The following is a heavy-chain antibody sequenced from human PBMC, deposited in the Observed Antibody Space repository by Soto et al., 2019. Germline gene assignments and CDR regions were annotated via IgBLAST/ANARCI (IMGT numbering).Heavy chain of an antibody. J-gene: IGHJ6*02. Sequence: SETLSLTCTVSGGSISSGGYYWSWIRQHPGKGLEWIGYIYYSGSTYYNPSLKSRVTISVDTSKNQFSLKLRSVTAADTAVYYCARVPLGRLVDYYDSSGYYGEHPNYYGMDVWGQGTTVTVSS. CDR1: GGSISSGGYY. CDR3: ARVPLGRLVDYYDSSGYYGEHPNYYGMDV. CDR2: IYYSGST. D-gene: IGHD3-22*01. V-gene: IGHV4-31*03.